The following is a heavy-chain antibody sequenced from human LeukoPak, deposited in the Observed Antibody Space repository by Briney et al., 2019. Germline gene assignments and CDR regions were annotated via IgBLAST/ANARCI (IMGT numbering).Heavy chain of an antibody. CDR1: GFTFSSYS. CDR3: ATYSGNYSLDY. Sequence: GGSLRLFCAASGFTFSSYSMNWVRQAPGKGLEWVSSISSSRSYIYYADSVRGRFTISRDNAKNSLYLQMSSLTAGDTAVYYCATYSGNYSLDYWGQGTLVTVSS. CDR2: ISSSRSYI. D-gene: IGHD1-26*01. J-gene: IGHJ4*02. V-gene: IGHV3-21*01.